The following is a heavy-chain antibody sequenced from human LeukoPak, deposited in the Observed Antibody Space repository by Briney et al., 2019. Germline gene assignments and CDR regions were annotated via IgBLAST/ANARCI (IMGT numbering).Heavy chain of an antibody. V-gene: IGHV3-30*18. J-gene: IGHJ4*02. D-gene: IGHD3-10*01. CDR1: GFTFSSYG. CDR2: ISYDGSNK. CDR3: ANSKFQLWFGELFFTPFDX. Sequence: PGGSLRLSCAASGFTFSSYGMHWVRQAPGKGLGWVAVISYDGSNKYYADSVKGRFTMSRDNSKNTLYLQMNSLRAEDMAVYYCANSKFQLWFGELFFTPFDXWGQGTLVTVSS.